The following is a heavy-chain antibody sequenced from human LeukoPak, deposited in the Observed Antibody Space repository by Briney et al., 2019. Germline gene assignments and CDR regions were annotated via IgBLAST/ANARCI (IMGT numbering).Heavy chain of an antibody. CDR2: ISSRSSTI. D-gene: IGHD1-26*01. J-gene: IGHJ4*02. CDR1: GFTFSSYS. Sequence: GGSRRLACAVSGFTFSSYSMNWDRQVPGEWREWVASISSRSSTIYYGDSVKGRFPISRDNAKNSLYLQMNSLRAEDTAVYYCARVPEGSYSFDYWGQGTLVTVPS. V-gene: IGHV3-48*01. CDR3: ARVPEGSYSFDY.